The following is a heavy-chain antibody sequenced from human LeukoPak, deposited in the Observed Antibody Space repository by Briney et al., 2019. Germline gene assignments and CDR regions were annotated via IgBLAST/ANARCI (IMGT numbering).Heavy chain of an antibody. CDR3: ARATHYCSSTSCYNWFDP. CDR1: GYSISSGYY. J-gene: IGHJ5*02. D-gene: IGHD2-2*01. Sequence: SETLSLTCAVSGYSISSGYYWGWIRQPPGKGLEWIGSIYHSGSTYYNPSLKSRVTISVDTSKNQFSLKLSSVTAADTAVYYCARATHYCSSTSCYNWFDPWGQGTLVTVSS. CDR2: IYHSGST. V-gene: IGHV4-38-2*01.